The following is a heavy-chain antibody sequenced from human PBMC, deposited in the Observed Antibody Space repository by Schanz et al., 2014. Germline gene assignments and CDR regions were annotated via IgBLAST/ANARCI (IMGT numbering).Heavy chain of an antibody. J-gene: IGHJ4*02. D-gene: IGHD3-10*02. CDR2: IWSDGSRT. CDR1: GFIFSNYG. V-gene: IGHV3-30*02. Sequence: QVQLVESGGCVVQRGGSLRLSCAASGFIFSNYGMHWVRQAPGKGLEWVAFIWSDGSRTYHAESVKGRFTISRDNAKNTVYLQMNSLRDDDTAVYYCAKRFHCSGSHPFDYWGQGTLVTVSS. CDR3: AKRFHCSGSHPFDY.